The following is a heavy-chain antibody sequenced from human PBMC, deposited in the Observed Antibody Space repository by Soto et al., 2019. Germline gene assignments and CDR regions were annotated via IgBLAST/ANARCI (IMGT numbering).Heavy chain of an antibody. Sequence: VQLVQSGAEVKKPGSSVKVSCKASGGTFSTYGISWVRQAPGQGLEWMGGIIPIFETTNYAQKFQGRVTITADESMSTAYMELSSLRSEDTAVYYCARADSYYYDASYYFNFYYWGQGTLVNLSA. CDR2: IIPIFETT. CDR3: ARADSYYYDASYYFNFYY. D-gene: IGHD3-22*01. V-gene: IGHV1-69*12. J-gene: IGHJ4*02. CDR1: GGTFSTYG.